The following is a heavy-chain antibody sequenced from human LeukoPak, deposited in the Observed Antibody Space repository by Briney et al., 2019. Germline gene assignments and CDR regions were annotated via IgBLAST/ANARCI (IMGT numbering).Heavy chain of an antibody. Sequence: SETLSLTCTVSGGSISSYYWSWIRQPPGKGLEWIGYIYYSGSTNYNPSLKSRVTISVDTSKNQFSLKLSSVTAADTAVYYCARDIVRGVNDYWGQGTLVTVSS. CDR2: IYYSGST. CDR1: GGSISSYY. CDR3: ARDIVRGVNDY. J-gene: IGHJ4*02. V-gene: IGHV4-59*01. D-gene: IGHD3-10*01.